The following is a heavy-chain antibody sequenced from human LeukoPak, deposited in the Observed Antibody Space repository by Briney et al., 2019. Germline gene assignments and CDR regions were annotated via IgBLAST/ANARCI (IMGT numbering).Heavy chain of an antibody. CDR3: ARGSVAMLF. D-gene: IGHD2-21*01. CDR2: MNPDSGDT. V-gene: IGHV1-8*01. Sequence: PSVKVSFKSAVYAVTNYDINWVRQAAAQGLEWMGWMNPDSGDTDYAQKFQGRVTMTRDTSISTAYMELSSLGSEDTAIYYCARGSVAMLFWGQGTPVTVSS. CDR1: VYAVTNYD. J-gene: IGHJ4*02.